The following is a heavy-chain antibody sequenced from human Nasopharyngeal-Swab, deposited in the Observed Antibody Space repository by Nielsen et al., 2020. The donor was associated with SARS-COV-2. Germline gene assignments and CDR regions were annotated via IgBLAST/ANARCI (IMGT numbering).Heavy chain of an antibody. J-gene: IGHJ5*02. CDR3: ARDSSSGLRYFDWLSPGYNWFDP. CDR2: INAGNGNT. D-gene: IGHD3-9*01. V-gene: IGHV1-3*01. Sequence: ASVKVSCKASGYTFTTYAIHWVRQAPGQRLEWMGWINAGNGNTKYSQKLQGRVTITRDTSASTAYMELSSLRSEDTAVYYCARDSSSGLRYFDWLSPGYNWFDPRGQGTLVTVSS. CDR1: GYTFTTYA.